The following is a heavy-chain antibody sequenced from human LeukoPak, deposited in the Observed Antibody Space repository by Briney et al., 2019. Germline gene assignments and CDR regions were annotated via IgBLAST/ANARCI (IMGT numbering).Heavy chain of an antibody. V-gene: IGHV3-74*01. Sequence: GGSLSLSCAASGFTFSSYWMHWVRQAPGKGLVWVSRINSDGSSTSYADSVKGRFTISRDNAKNTLYLQMNSLRAEDTAVYYCARDRYSSSQFDPWGQGTLVTVSS. CDR2: INSDGSST. CDR3: ARDRYSSSQFDP. J-gene: IGHJ5*02. CDR1: GFTFSSYW. D-gene: IGHD6-6*01.